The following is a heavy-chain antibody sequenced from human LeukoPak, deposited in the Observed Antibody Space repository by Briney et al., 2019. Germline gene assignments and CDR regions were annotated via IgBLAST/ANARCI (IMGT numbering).Heavy chain of an antibody. CDR2: IWYDGSNK. J-gene: IGHJ4*02. CDR1: GFTFSSYG. CDR3: VGSIAASDFDY. V-gene: IGHV3-33*01. Sequence: GSLRLSCAASGFTFSSYGMHWVRQAPGKGLEWVAVIWYDGSNKYYADSVKGRFTISRDNSKNTLYLQMNSLRAEDTAVYYCVGSIAASDFDYWGQGTLVTVSS. D-gene: IGHD6-6*01.